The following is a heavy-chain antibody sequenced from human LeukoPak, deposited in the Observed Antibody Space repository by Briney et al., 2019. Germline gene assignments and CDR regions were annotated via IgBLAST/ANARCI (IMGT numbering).Heavy chain of an antibody. D-gene: IGHD3-10*01. V-gene: IGHV1-2*02. CDR2: INPNSGGT. CDR1: GYTFTGYY. CDR3: ARSRRITMVQALWY. J-gene: IGHJ4*02. Sequence: ASVKVSCKASGYTFTGYYMHWVRQAPGQGLEWRGWINPNSGGTNYAQKFQGRVTMTRDTSISTAYMELSRLRSDDTAVYYCARSRRITMVQALWYWGQGTLVTVSS.